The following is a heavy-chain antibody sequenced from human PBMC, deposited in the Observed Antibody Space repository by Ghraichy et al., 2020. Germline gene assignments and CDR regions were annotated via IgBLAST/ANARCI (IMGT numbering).Heavy chain of an antibody. CDR3: ARRRDGYNLFDY. D-gene: IGHD5-24*01. CDR1: GGSISSYY. J-gene: IGHJ4*02. V-gene: IGHV4-59*08. Sequence: SETLSLTCTVSGGSISSYYWSWIRQPPGKGLEWIGYIYYSGSTNYNPSLKSRVTISVDTSKNQFSLKLSSVTAADTAVYYCARRRDGYNLFDYWGQGTLVTVSS. CDR2: IYYSGST.